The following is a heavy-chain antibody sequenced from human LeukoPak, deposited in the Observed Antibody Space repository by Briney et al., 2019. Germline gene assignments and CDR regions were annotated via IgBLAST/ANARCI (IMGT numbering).Heavy chain of an antibody. J-gene: IGHJ4*02. D-gene: IGHD6-6*01. CDR3: TSSAGIVARRPPNTPFDY. CDR2: IRSKAYGGTT. CDR1: GFTFGDYA. Sequence: GGSLRLSCTASGFTFGDYAMSWFRQAPGKGLEWVGFIRSKAYGGTTEYAASVKGRFTISRDDSKSIAYLQMNSLKTEDTAVYYCTSSAGIVARRPPNTPFDYWGQGTLVTVSS. V-gene: IGHV3-49*03.